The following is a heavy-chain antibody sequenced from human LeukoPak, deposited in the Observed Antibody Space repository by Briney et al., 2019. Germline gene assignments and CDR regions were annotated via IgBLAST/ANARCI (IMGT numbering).Heavy chain of an antibody. D-gene: IGHD5-24*01. CDR3: ARGGRDGYNPMGY. Sequence: RPSETLSLTCAVYGGSFSGYYWSWIRQPPGKGPEWIGEINHSGSTNYNPSLKSRVTISVDTSKNQFSLKLSSVTAADTAVYYCARGGRDGYNPMGYWGQGTLVTVSS. J-gene: IGHJ4*02. CDR1: GGSFSGYY. V-gene: IGHV4-34*01. CDR2: INHSGST.